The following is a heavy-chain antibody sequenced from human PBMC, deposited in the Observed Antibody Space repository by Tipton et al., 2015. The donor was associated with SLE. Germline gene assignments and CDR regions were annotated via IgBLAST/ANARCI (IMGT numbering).Heavy chain of an antibody. CDR2: INGYNGDT. CDR1: GYIFTSYG. J-gene: IGHJ4*02. Sequence: QMQLVQSGVEVKKPGASVKVSCKASGYIFTSYGINWVRQAPGQGLEWMGWINGYNGDTKYAQKVQGRVTMTTDTSTSIAYMELRSLRSDDTAVYYCARDFYVWGSSGPAEYWGQGTLVTVSS. V-gene: IGHV1-18*01. D-gene: IGHD3-16*01. CDR3: ARDFYVWGSSGPAEY.